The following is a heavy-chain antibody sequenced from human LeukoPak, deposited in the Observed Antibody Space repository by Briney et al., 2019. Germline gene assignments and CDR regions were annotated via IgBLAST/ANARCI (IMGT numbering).Heavy chain of an antibody. J-gene: IGHJ4*02. CDR1: GFTFDDYA. D-gene: IGHD2-2*01. Sequence: PGGSLRLSCAASGFTFDDYAMHWVRQAPGKGLEWVSLISWDGGSTYYADSVKGRFTISRDNSKNSLYLQMNSLRAGDTALYYCAKDYCSSTSCYFDYWGQGTLVTVSS. CDR2: ISWDGGST. V-gene: IGHV3-43D*04. CDR3: AKDYCSSTSCYFDY.